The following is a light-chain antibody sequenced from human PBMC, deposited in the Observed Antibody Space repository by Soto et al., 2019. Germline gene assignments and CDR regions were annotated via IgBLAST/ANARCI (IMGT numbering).Light chain of an antibody. CDR2: LEYSGSY. J-gene: IGLJ3*02. CDR1: SGHSSYI. CDR3: EAWDTNTRV. V-gene: IGLV4-60*02. Sequence: QLVLTQSSSASASLGSSVKLTCTLSSGHSSYIIAWHQQQPGKAPRYLMKLEYSGSYNKGSGVPDRFSGSSSGADRYLTISNLQFEDEADYYCEAWDTNTRVFGGGTKVTVL.